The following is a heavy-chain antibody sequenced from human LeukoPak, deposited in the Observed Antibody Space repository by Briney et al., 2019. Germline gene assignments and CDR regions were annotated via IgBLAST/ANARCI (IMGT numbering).Heavy chain of an antibody. CDR2: IYYSGST. D-gene: IGHD1-26*01. CDR1: GGSISSYY. CDR3: ARHWLGVGASFFDY. V-gene: IGHV4-59*08. J-gene: IGHJ4*02. Sequence: SETLSLTCTVSGGSISSYYWSWIRQPPGKGLEWIGYIYYSGSTNYNPSLKSRVTISVDTSKNQFSLKLSSVTAADTAVYYCARHWLGVGASFFDYWGQGTLVTVSS.